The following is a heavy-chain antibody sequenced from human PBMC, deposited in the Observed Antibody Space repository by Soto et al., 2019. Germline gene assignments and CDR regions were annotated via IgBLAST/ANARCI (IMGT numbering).Heavy chain of an antibody. V-gene: IGHV4-34*01. J-gene: IGHJ4*02. CDR3: ARGTRTALNAY. CDR2: INHSGST. CDR1: GGSFSGYY. D-gene: IGHD5-18*01. Sequence: SETLSLTCAVYGGSFSGYYWSWIRQPPGKGLEWIGEINHSGSTNYNPSLKGRVTISVDTSKNQFSLKLSSVTAADTAVYYCARGTRTALNAYWGQGTLVTVSS.